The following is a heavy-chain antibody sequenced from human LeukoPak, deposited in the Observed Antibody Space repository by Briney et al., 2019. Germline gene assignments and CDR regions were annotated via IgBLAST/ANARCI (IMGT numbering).Heavy chain of an antibody. CDR3: AKERDSRGYFDY. J-gene: IGHJ4*02. Sequence: GGSLRLSCAASGFTFSSYSMNWVRQAPGKGLEWVSSISSSSSYIYYADSVKGRFTISRDNSKNTPYLQMNSLRAEDTAVYYCAKERDSRGYFDYWGQGTLVTVSS. CDR2: ISSSSSYI. CDR1: GFTFSSYS. D-gene: IGHD3-22*01. V-gene: IGHV3-21*04.